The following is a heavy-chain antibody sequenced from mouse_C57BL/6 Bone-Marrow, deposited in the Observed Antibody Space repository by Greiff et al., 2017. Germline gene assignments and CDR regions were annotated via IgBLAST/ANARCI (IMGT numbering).Heavy chain of an antibody. CDR3: ARDPITTVVARYWYFDV. D-gene: IGHD1-1*01. CDR1: GFTFSDYY. Sequence: DVMLVESEGGLVQPGSSMKLSCTASGFTFSDYYMAWVRQVPEKGLEWVANINYDGSSTYYLDSLKSRFIISRANAKNILYLQMRSLKSEDTATYYCARDPITTVVARYWYFDVWGTGTTVTVSS. V-gene: IGHV5-16*01. CDR2: INYDGSST. J-gene: IGHJ1*03.